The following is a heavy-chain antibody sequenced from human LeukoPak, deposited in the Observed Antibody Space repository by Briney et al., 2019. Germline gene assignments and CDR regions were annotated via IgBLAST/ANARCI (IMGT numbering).Heavy chain of an antibody. D-gene: IGHD1-1*01. CDR3: ARGYRFYFDY. Sequence: SETLSLTCTVSGGSISSTIYYWGWIRQPPGKGLEWIGSIYYRGSTYYNPSLKSRVAISVDTSKNQFSLKLSSVTAADTAVYYCARGYRFYFDYWGQGTLVTVSS. CDR1: GGSISSTIYY. CDR2: IYYRGST. J-gene: IGHJ4*02. V-gene: IGHV4-39*07.